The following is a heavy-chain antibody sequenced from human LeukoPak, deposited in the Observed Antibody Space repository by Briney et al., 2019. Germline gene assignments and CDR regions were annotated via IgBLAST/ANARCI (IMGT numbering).Heavy chain of an antibody. V-gene: IGHV3-23*01. CDR3: ARILTVAVPYYYGLDV. CDR2: ISGSTGNT. J-gene: IGHJ6*02. Sequence: GGSLGLSCAASGFTFTSYAMSWVRQARGKGLEWVSCISGSTGNTKYTDSVKGRFTISRDNSMNTLYLQMNSLRAEDTAVYYCARILTVAVPYYYGLDVWGQGTTVTVSS. D-gene: IGHD6-19*01. CDR1: GFTFTSYA.